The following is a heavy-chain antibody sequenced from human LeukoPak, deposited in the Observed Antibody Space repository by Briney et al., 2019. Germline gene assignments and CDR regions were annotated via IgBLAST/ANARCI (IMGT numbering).Heavy chain of an antibody. CDR1: GYTFTDYY. D-gene: IGHD1-26*01. J-gene: IGHJ4*02. CDR3: ARDRSAGRDLDY. Sequence: ASVKVSCKASGYTFTDYYMHWVRQAPGQGLEWMGWINPNSGGTNYAQKFQGRVTMTRDTPISTAYTELSRLTSDDSAVYYCARDRSAGRDLDYWGQGTLVTVSS. V-gene: IGHV1-2*02. CDR2: INPNSGGT.